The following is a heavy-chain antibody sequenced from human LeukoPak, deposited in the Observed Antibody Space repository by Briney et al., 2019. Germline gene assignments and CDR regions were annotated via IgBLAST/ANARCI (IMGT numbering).Heavy chain of an antibody. CDR2: ISGSGGST. Sequence: GGSLRLSCAASGFTFSSYAMSWVRQAPGKGLEWVSAISGSGGSTYYADSVKGRFTISRDNSKNTLYLQMNSLRAEDTAVYYCAKNAHYDILTGYYRPNYWGQGTLVTVSS. CDR3: AKNAHYDILTGYYRPNY. D-gene: IGHD3-9*01. J-gene: IGHJ4*02. CDR1: GFTFSSYA. V-gene: IGHV3-23*01.